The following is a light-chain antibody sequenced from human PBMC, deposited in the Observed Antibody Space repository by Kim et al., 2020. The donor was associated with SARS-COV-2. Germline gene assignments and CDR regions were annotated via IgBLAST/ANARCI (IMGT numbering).Light chain of an antibody. J-gene: IGLJ1*01. CDR3: SSYTTSSTLV. CDR2: DVS. V-gene: IGLV2-14*01. CDR1: ISDVGGYNY. Sequence: QSALTQPASVSGSPGQSITISCTGTISDVGGYNYVSWYQQHPGKAPKLMIYDVSHRPSRISDRFSGSKSANTASLTISELQAEDEADYYCSSYTTSSTLVFGTGTKVTVL.